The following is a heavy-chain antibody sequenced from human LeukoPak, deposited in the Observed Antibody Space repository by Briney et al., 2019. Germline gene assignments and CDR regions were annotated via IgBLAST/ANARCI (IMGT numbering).Heavy chain of an antibody. J-gene: IGHJ4*02. CDR3: ARVKAAGTRAAFDY. V-gene: IGHV1-2*02. CDR1: GYTFTGYY. D-gene: IGHD6-13*01. CDR2: INPNSGGT. Sequence: ASVKVSCKASGYTFTGYYMHWVRQAPGQGLEWMGWINPNSGGTNYAQKFQGRVTMTRDTSISTAYMELSRLRSDDTAVYYCARVKAAGTRAAFDYWGQGTLVTVSS.